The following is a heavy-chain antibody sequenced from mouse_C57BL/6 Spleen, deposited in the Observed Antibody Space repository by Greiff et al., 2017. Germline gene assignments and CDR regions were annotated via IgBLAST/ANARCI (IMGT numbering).Heavy chain of an antibody. CDR1: GYTFTDHI. J-gene: IGHJ1*03. CDR3: GRSHGNYFWYFDV. Sequence: VQLQQSGAELASPGASVTLSCKASGYTFTDHIMNWVKKRPGQGLEWIGRIYPVSGETNDNQKFMGKATFSVDRSSSTVSLVLNSLTSEDPAVYYCGRSHGNYFWYFDVWGTGTTVTVSS. CDR2: IYPVSGET. V-gene: IGHV1-11*01. D-gene: IGHD2-1*01.